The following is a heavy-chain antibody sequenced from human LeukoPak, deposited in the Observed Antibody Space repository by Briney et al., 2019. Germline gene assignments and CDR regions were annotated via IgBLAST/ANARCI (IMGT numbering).Heavy chain of an antibody. J-gene: IGHJ4*02. CDR3: ARAVTDTAMATYFDY. D-gene: IGHD5-18*01. CDR2: IYYSGST. V-gene: IGHV4-59*11. Sequence: PSETLSLTCTVSGGSISSHYWSWIRQPPGKGLEWIGYIYYSGSTNYNPSLKSRVTISVDTSKNQFSLKLSSVTAADTAVYYCARAVTDTAMATYFDYWGQGTLVTVSS. CDR1: GGSISSHY.